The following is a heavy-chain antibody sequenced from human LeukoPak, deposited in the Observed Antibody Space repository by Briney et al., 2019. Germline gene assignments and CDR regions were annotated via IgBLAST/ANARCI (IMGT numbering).Heavy chain of an antibody. CDR2: ISGSGGST. D-gene: IGHD3-3*01. V-gene: IGHV3-23*01. Sequence: PGGSLRLSCAASGFTFSSYAMSWVRQAPGKGLEWVSAISGSGGSTYYADSVKGRFTISRDNSKNTLYMQMNSLRAEDTAVYYCAKLYYDFWSGYWYWGQGTLVTVSS. CDR3: AKLYYDFWSGYWY. CDR1: GFTFSSYA. J-gene: IGHJ4*02.